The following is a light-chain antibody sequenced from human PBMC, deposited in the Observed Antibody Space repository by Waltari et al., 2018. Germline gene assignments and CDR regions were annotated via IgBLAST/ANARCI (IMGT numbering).Light chain of an antibody. CDR1: QSITKY. V-gene: IGKV3-20*01. Sequence: EIMLTQSPGTLSLSPGERATLSCRASQSITKYLAWYQQKPGQAPRLLIYDASIRATSIPDRFSGSGYGTDFSLTISRLEPEDYAVYYCQKYGSLPATFGRGTKVEIK. CDR3: QKYGSLPAT. J-gene: IGKJ1*01. CDR2: DAS.